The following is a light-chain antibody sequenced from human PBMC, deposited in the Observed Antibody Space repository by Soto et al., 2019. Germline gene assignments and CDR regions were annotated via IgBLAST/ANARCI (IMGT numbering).Light chain of an antibody. Sequence: QSALTQPASVSGYPGQSITISCTGTSSDVGSYNLVSWYQQHPGKAPKLMIYEGSKRPSWVSNRFSCSKSGNTASLTISGLQSEDEADYYCCSYAGSSTWVFGGGTKVTVL. CDR1: SSDVGSYNL. J-gene: IGLJ3*02. CDR2: EGS. V-gene: IGLV2-23*01. CDR3: CSYAGSSTWV.